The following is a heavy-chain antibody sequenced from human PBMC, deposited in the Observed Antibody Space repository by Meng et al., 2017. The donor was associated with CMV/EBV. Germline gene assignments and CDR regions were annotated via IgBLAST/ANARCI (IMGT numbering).Heavy chain of an antibody. CDR1: GFTFDDYG. V-gene: IGHV3-20*04. CDR2: INWNGGST. Sequence: GESLKISCAASGFTFDDYGMSWVRQAPGKGLEWVSGINWNGGSTGYADSVKGRFTISRDNAKNSLYLQMNSLRAEDTAVYYCARERGRMIVVARGFDAFDIWGQGTMVTISS. CDR3: ARERGRMIVVARGFDAFDI. J-gene: IGHJ3*02. D-gene: IGHD3-22*01.